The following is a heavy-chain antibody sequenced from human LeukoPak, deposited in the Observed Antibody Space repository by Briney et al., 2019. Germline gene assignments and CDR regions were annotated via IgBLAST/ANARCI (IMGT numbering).Heavy chain of an antibody. CDR3: AKDRKLRDAFDI. Sequence: GGSLRLSCAASGVTFSGSALAWVRQAPGKGLEWVSSISGNDGTTYYADSVKGRFTISRDDSKNMFFVLLNSLRAEDTAVYYCAKDRKLRDAFDIWGQGTMVTVSS. D-gene: IGHD4-17*01. CDR1: GVTFSGSA. V-gene: IGHV3-23*01. J-gene: IGHJ3*02. CDR2: ISGNDGTT.